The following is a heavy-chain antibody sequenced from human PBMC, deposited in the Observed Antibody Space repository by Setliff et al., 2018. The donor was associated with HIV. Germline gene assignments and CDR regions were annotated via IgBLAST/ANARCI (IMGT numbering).Heavy chain of an antibody. Sequence: ASVKVSCKASGYTFTDSYIHWVRQAPGQGLEWMGRINPKNGGTNFSQKFRGRVTMTTTASIRTAYMEVNNLRSEDTAVYYCAKAVRGYGSTYYNYYYMDVWGKGTTVTVSS. CDR1: GYTFTDSY. D-gene: IGHD3-10*01. V-gene: IGHV1-2*06. J-gene: IGHJ6*03. CDR3: AKAVRGYGSTYYNYYYMDV. CDR2: INPKNGGT.